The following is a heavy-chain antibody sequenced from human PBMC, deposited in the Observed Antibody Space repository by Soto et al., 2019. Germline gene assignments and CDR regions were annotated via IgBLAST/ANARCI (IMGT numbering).Heavy chain of an antibody. Sequence: PSQTLSLTCAICGDRVSINSAAWNWIRQSPSRGLEWLGRTYYRSKWYNDYAVSVKSRITINPDTSKNQFSLQLNSVTPEDTAVYYCARGSLVPAAMARWFDPWGQGTLVTVSS. J-gene: IGHJ5*02. V-gene: IGHV6-1*01. CDR2: TYYRSKWYN. CDR3: ARGSLVPAAMARWFDP. D-gene: IGHD2-2*01. CDR1: GDRVSINSAA.